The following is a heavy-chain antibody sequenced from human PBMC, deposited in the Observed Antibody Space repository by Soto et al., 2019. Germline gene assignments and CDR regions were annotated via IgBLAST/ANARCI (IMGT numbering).Heavy chain of an antibody. V-gene: IGHV4-59*01. J-gene: IGHJ2*01. CDR3: TRGWGGYFDL. CDR2: IYYSGST. D-gene: IGHD1-26*01. CDR1: GVSISSYY. Sequence: QVQLQESGPGLVKPSETLSLTCTVSGVSISSYYWSWIRQPPGKGLEWIGYIYYSGSTNYNPSLNSRVTIPVDTSKNQFSLKLSSVTAADTAVYYCTRGWGGYFDLWGRGTLVTVSS.